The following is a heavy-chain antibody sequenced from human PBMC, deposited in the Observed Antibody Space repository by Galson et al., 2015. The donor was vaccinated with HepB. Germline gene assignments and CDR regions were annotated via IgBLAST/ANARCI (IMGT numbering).Heavy chain of an antibody. J-gene: IGHJ5*02. V-gene: IGHV3-21*01. Sequence: SLRLSCAASGFTFNIYNMNWVRQAPGKGLEWVSSISSGGDYIYYADSLKGRFTISRDNAKNSLFLQLNSLRAGDTAVYFCVRGYRPDFGSGTYYPYWFDPWGQGTLVTVSS. CDR2: ISSGGDYI. CDR1: GFTFNIYN. CDR3: VRGYRPDFGSGTYYPYWFDP. D-gene: IGHD3-10*01.